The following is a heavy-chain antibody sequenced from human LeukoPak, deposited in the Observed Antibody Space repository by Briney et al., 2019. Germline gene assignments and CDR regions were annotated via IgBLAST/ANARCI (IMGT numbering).Heavy chain of an antibody. J-gene: IGHJ3*01. V-gene: IGHV3-48*04. CDR1: GFTFSSYA. CDR2: IGISSGNT. CDR3: VRDQGYCTSASCRGDAFDV. Sequence: PGGSLRLSCAASGFTFSSYAMSWVRQAPGKGLEWISYIGISSGNTKYADSVKGRFSISADNAKNSVYLQMDSLRLEDTAVYYCVRDQGYCTSASCRGDAFDVWGQGSMVSVSS. D-gene: IGHD2-2*01.